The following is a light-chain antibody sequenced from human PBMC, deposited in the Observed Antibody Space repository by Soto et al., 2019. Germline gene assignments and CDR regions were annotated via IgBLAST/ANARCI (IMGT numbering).Light chain of an antibody. CDR3: SSYTVDSHFSV. Sequence: QSVLTQPPSASGSPGQSVSISCTGTGSDVGTYNFVSWYQQHPGKAPKLLIYEVTKRPSGVPDRFSGSKSGNTASLTVSGLQAEDEAEYFCSSYTVDSHFSVFGTGTRVTVL. CDR2: EVT. V-gene: IGLV2-8*01. CDR1: GSDVGTYNF. J-gene: IGLJ1*01.